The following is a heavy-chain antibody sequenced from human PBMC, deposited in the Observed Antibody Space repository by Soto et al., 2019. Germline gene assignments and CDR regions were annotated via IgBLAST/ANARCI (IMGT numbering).Heavy chain of an antibody. D-gene: IGHD3-9*01. CDR1: GGTFSSYA. V-gene: IGHV1-69*13. CDR2: IIPIFGTA. Sequence: SVKVSCKASGGTFSSYAISWVRQAPGQGLEWMGGIIPIFGTANYAQKFQGRVTITADESTSTAYMELSSLRSEDTAVYYCARTPEHYDILTGYFPAYGMDVWGQGTLVTVSS. J-gene: IGHJ6*02. CDR3: ARTPEHYDILTGYFPAYGMDV.